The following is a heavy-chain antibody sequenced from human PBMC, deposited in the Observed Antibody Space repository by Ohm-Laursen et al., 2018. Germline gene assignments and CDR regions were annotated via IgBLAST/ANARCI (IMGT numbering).Heavy chain of an antibody. Sequence: GTLSLTCTVSGGSISGYYWSWIRQSPGKGLEWIGYIYYSGSTNYNPSLKSRVTISVDTSKNQFSLKLSSVTAADTAVYYCARVYSGGGFYFDYWGQGTLVTVSS. CDR1: GGSISGYY. CDR3: ARVYSGGGFYFDY. CDR2: IYYSGST. D-gene: IGHD2-15*01. J-gene: IGHJ4*02. V-gene: IGHV4-59*01.